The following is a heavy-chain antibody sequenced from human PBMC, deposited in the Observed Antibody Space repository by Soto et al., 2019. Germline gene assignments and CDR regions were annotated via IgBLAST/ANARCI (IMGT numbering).Heavy chain of an antibody. J-gene: IGHJ4*02. Sequence: EVQLVESGGGLVQPGGSLRLSCAASGFTFSSYAMHWVRQAPGKGLEYVSAISSYGGSTYYANSVKGRFTISRDNSKNTLYIQIGSLRAEDMAVYYCARDPDSSGYYYFDYWGQGTLVTVSS. CDR3: ARDPDSSGYYYFDY. CDR2: ISSYGGST. D-gene: IGHD3-22*01. CDR1: GFTFSSYA. V-gene: IGHV3-64*01.